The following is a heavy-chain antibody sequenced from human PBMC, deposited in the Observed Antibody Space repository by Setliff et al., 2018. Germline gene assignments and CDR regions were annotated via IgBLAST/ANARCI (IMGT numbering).Heavy chain of an antibody. Sequence: LSLTCTVSCGSISSGGYYWSWIRQHPGKGLEWIGYIYYSGSTSYYNPSLKSRVTISVDTSKNQFSLKLSSVTAADTAVYYCARGRAGHSGHWGQGTLVTVSS. J-gene: IGHJ4*02. D-gene: IGHD6-19*01. CDR3: ARGRAGHSGH. CDR2: IYYSGSTS. CDR1: CGSISSGGYY. V-gene: IGHV4-31*03.